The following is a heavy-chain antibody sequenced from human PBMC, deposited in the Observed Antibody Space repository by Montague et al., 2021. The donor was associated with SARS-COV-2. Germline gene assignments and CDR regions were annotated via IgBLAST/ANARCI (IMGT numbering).Heavy chain of an antibody. CDR1: GGSISSSSYY. V-gene: IGHV4-39*01. D-gene: IGHD3-9*01. J-gene: IGHJ3*02. CDR3: ATYYDILTGYYIDASDI. CDR2: IYYSGST. Sequence: SETLSLTCTVSGGSISSSSYYWGWIRQPPGKGLEWIGSIYYSGSTYYNPSLKSRVTISVDTSKNQFSLKLSSVTAADTAVYYCATYYDILTGYYIDASDIWGQGTMVTVSS.